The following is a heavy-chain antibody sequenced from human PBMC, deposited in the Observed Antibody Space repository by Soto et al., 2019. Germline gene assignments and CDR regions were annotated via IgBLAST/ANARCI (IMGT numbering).Heavy chain of an antibody. J-gene: IGHJ4*02. CDR3: AKTPGVITVITSFDH. D-gene: IGHD3-16*01. CDR2: FSACGERT. V-gene: IGHV3-23*01. CDR1: ASTATKHA. Sequence: GSLRLSCVASASTATKHALACVRQAQGKGLGWVSAFSACGERTSDAGSVKDRLTISRDNSNNTLYLQMNSLRAEDTAVYYCAKTPGVITVITSFDHWGQGTPVTVSS.